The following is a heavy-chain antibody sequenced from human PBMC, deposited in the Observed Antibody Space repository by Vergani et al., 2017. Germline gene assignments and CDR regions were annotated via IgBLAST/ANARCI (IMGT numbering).Heavy chain of an antibody. J-gene: IGHJ4*02. CDR3: ARNPRLGGDVVDS. Sequence: QVQLQQWGPGLVTPSGTLSLTSAVYVGSIISDNWWHWVRQAPGKGLQWIGEIHRSRSTNYNPSLRRRVTISLDKSKHQFSLKLTSVTAADTAVYFCARNPRLGGDVVDSWGQGTLVTVSS. V-gene: IGHV4-4*02. CDR2: IHRSRST. CDR1: VGSIISDNW. D-gene: IGHD3-16*01.